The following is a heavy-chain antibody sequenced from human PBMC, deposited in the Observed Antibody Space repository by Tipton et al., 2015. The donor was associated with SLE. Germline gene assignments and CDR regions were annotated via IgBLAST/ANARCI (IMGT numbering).Heavy chain of an antibody. V-gene: IGHV4-59*08. J-gene: IGHJ4*02. D-gene: IGHD6-13*01. CDR1: GGSISSHY. Sequence: TLSLTCTVSGGSISSHYWSWIRQPPGKGLEWIGYIYYSGSTNYNPSLKSRVTISVDTSKNQFSLKLSSVTAADTAVYYCARARYSSSWSFDYWGQGTLVTVSS. CDR2: IYYSGST. CDR3: ARARYSSSWSFDY.